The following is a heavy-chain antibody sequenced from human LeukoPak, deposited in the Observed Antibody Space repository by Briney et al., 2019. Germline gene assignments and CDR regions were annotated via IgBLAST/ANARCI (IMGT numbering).Heavy chain of an antibody. Sequence: SVTLSLTCTVSDGSIRNYYWSWIRQPPGKGLEWIGSISYSGNTNYNPSLNSRVTISVDTSKNQFSLKLSSVTAADTAVYYCAREPPSHRSGWFFDIWGQGTMVTVSS. D-gene: IGHD6-19*01. J-gene: IGHJ3*02. CDR3: AREPPSHRSGWFFDI. CDR2: ISYSGNT. CDR1: DGSIRNYY. V-gene: IGHV4-59*01.